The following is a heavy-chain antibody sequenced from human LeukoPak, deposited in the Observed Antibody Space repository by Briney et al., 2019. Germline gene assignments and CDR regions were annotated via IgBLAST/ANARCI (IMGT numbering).Heavy chain of an antibody. Sequence: PGGSLRLSCAASGFTFSSYAMSWVRQAPGKGLEWVAAISGSGGSTYYADPVKGLFTISRDNSNTTLYLPMNRLTAEDTAVYYCAKSPVVITFGGVIVFFDYWGKGTLVTVSS. D-gene: IGHD3-16*02. CDR2: ISGSGGST. CDR1: GFTFSSYA. V-gene: IGHV3-23*01. J-gene: IGHJ4*02. CDR3: AKSPVVITFGGVIVFFDY.